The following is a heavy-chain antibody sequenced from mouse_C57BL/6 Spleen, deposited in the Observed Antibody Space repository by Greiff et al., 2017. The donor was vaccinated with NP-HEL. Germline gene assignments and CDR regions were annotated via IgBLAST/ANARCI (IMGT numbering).Heavy chain of an antibody. D-gene: IGHD4-1*01. CDR3: ARSAPLAGNFDY. Sequence: EVKLVESGPELVKPGASVKISCKASGYSFTGYYMNWVKQSPEKSLEWIGEIKPSTGGTTYNQKFKAKATLTVDKSSSTAYMQLKSLTSEDSAVYYCARSAPLAGNFDYWGQGTTLTVSS. CDR2: IKPSTGGT. J-gene: IGHJ2*01. CDR1: GYSFTGYY. V-gene: IGHV1-42*01.